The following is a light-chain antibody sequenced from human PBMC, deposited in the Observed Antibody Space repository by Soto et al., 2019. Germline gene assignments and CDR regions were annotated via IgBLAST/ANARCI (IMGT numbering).Light chain of an antibody. Sequence: SALTQPASVSGSPGQSITISCTGTSSDIGRYNFVSWYQRHPGKAPKLLVYEVTNRPSGVSNRFSGSKSGNTASLTIFGLQTEDEADYYCSSYTSVTTFVVFGTGTKVTV. CDR3: SSYTSVTTFVV. CDR2: EVT. CDR1: SSDIGRYNF. J-gene: IGLJ1*01. V-gene: IGLV2-14*01.